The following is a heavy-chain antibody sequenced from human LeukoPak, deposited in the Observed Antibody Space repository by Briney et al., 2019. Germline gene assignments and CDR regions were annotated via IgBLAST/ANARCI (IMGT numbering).Heavy chain of an antibody. CDR2: ISSSSSYI. CDR1: GFIFSSYS. V-gene: IGHV3-21*01. J-gene: IGHJ6*02. CDR3: ARDLGYGMDV. Sequence: GGSLRLSCAVSGFIFSSYSMNWVRQAPGKGLEGVSSISSSSSYIYYADSVKGRFTISRDNAKNSLYLQMNSLRAEDTAVYYCARDLGYGMDVWGQGTTVTVSS.